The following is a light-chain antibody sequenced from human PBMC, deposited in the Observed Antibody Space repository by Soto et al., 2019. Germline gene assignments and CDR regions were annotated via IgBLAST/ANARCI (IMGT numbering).Light chain of an antibody. V-gene: IGKV1-12*01. CDR1: QAIINY. CDR2: TTS. Sequence: DIQMTQSPSSVSASVGDRVTITCRASQAIINYLAWYQQKPGKAPKLLISTTSSLQSGVPSRFSGSTSGTHFTLTNSSLQPEDSATSYCQQAYSLPFTFGQGTRLE. J-gene: IGKJ5*01. CDR3: QQAYSLPFT.